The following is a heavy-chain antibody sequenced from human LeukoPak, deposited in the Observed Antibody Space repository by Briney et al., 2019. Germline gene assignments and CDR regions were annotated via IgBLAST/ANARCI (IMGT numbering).Heavy chain of an antibody. D-gene: IGHD1-1*01. J-gene: IGHJ4*02. Sequence: GGSLRLSCAASGFTFSDYYMNWIRQAPGKGPEWVSFISSSSSYTKYADSVKGRFTISRDNAKNSLHLQMNSLRAEDTAVYYCARDYPTTKGPWGQGTLVTVSS. V-gene: IGHV3-11*06. CDR1: GFTFSDYY. CDR3: ARDYPTTKGP. CDR2: ISSSSSYT.